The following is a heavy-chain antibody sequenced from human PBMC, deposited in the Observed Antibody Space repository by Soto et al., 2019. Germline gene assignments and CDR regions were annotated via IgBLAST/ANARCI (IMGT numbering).Heavy chain of an antibody. J-gene: IGHJ4*02. CDR2: IYYSGGS. V-gene: IGHV4-59*08. CDR1: GGSISSDN. Sequence: SETLSLTCTVSGGSISSDNWSWIRQPPGKGLEWIGDIYYSGGSSYNPSLKSRVTISVDTSKTQFSLKMSSVTAADTAVYYCAKRGPDRHTTFDYWGQGTLVTVSS. CDR3: AKRGPDRHTTFDY. D-gene: IGHD2-15*01.